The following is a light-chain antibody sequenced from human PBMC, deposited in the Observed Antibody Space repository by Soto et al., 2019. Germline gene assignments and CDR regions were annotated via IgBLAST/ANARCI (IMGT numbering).Light chain of an antibody. CDR2: DAS. J-gene: IGKJ1*01. CDR1: HSISSW. Sequence: QMTQSPSTLSASVGDRVTITCRASHSISSWLAWYQQKPGKAPKLLIYDASSLQSGVPSRFSGSGSGTEFILTISSLQPDDFATYYCQQSNSYAQTFGQGTKVEIK. CDR3: QQSNSYAQT. V-gene: IGKV1-5*01.